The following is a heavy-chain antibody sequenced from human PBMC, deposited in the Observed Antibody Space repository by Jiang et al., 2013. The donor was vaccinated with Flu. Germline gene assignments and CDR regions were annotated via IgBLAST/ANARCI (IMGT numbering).Heavy chain of an antibody. CDR1: DYY. CDR2: ISGGGTTI. Sequence: DYYMAWIRQXPGKGLEWVSYISGGGTTIYYADSVEGRCTMSRDNAKNSLYLHMNSLRAEDTAVYFCARVVTGLQYYYYYYMDVWGKGTTVTVSS. D-gene: IGHD2-21*02. CDR3: ARVVTGLQYYYYYYMDV. V-gene: IGHV3-11*01. J-gene: IGHJ6*03.